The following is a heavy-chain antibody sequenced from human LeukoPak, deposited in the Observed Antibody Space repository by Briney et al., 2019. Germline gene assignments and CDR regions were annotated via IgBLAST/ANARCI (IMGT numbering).Heavy chain of an antibody. V-gene: IGHV1-8*01. CDR3: ARGGYSSSWYFTALSWFDP. D-gene: IGHD6-13*01. CDR1: GYTFTSYD. Sequence: ASVKVSCKASGYTFTSYDINWVRQATGQGLEWMGWMNPNSGNTGYAQKFQGRVTMTRNTSISTAYMELSSLRSEDTAVYYCARGGYSSSWYFTALSWFDPWGQGTLVTVSS. CDR2: MNPNSGNT. J-gene: IGHJ5*02.